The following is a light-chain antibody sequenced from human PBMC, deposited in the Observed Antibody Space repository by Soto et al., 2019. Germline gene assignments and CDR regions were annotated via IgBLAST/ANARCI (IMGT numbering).Light chain of an antibody. Sequence: IVLTQSPGTLSLSPGERATLSCRASSRVSTSLGWYQQKPGQAPRLLIHDASTQAAGIPARFSGSGSGTDLALSISGLESEDFAVYYCQQRRTWPWTFGQGTNVEIK. J-gene: IGKJ1*01. CDR3: QQRRTWPWT. CDR1: SRVSTS. CDR2: DAS. V-gene: IGKV3-11*01.